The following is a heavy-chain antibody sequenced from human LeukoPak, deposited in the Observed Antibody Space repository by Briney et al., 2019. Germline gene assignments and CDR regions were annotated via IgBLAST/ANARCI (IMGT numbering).Heavy chain of an antibody. D-gene: IGHD2-15*01. CDR2: TYYRSKWYN. V-gene: IGHV6-1*01. J-gene: IGHJ3*02. CDR3: ARGDCSGGICYSDSAFDI. CDR1: GDSVSSNNTA. Sequence: SQTLSLTCAISGDSVSSNNTAWNWIRQSPSRGLEWLGRTYYRSKWYNDHAVSVKSRITINPDTSKSQFSLQLNSVTPEDTAVYYCARGDCSGGICYSDSAFDIWGQGTMVTVSS.